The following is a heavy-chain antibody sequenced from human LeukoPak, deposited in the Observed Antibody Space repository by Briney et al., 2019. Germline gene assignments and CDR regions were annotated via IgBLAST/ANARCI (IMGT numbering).Heavy chain of an antibody. V-gene: IGHV3-23*01. Sequence: GGSLRLSCAASGFTFSSYAMSWVRQAPEKGLEWVSAISGSGGSTYFADSVKGRFTISRDNSKNTLYLQMNSLRAEDTAVYYCAKTSGYRRFDPRGQGTLVTVSS. J-gene: IGHJ5*02. D-gene: IGHD5-12*01. CDR3: AKTSGYRRFDP. CDR1: GFTFSSYA. CDR2: ISGSGGST.